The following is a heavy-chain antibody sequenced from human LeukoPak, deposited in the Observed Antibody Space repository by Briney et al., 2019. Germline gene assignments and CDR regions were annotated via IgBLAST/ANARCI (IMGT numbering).Heavy chain of an antibody. CDR1: GYTFTGYY. Sequence: GASVKVSCKASGYTFTGYYMHWVRQAPGQGLEWMGWINPNSGDTNYAQKFQGRVTMTRDTSISTAYMELSRLRSDDTAVYYCARGFADVSAYGYWGQGTLVTVSS. CDR3: ARGFADVSAYGY. CDR2: INPNSGDT. D-gene: IGHD3-22*01. J-gene: IGHJ4*02. V-gene: IGHV1-2*02.